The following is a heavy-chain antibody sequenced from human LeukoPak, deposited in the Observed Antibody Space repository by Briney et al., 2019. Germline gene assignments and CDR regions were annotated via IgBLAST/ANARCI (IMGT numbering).Heavy chain of an antibody. J-gene: IGHJ6*03. Sequence: GGSLRLSCAASGFTFSSYWMSWVRQAPGKGLEWVANIKQDGSEKYYVDSVKGRFTISRDNAKNSLYLQMNSLRVEDMAVYYCARGGGSAASGSQVRVDYMDVWGKGTTVTVSS. CDR1: GFTFSSYW. V-gene: IGHV3-7*01. CDR2: IKQDGSEK. D-gene: IGHD3-10*01. CDR3: ARGGGSAASGSQVRVDYMDV.